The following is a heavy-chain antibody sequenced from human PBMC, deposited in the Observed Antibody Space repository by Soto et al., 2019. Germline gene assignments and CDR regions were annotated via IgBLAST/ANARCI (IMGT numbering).Heavy chain of an antibody. CDR1: GYSFTIYW. D-gene: IGHD3-22*01. V-gene: IGHV5-51*01. CDR3: ARKDKSGYFNWFDP. CDR2: IYPGDSDT. J-gene: IGHJ5*02. Sequence: GESLKISCKCSGYSFTIYWIVWVLQMPGKGLEWMGIIYPGDSDTRYSPSFQGQVTISADKSISTAYLQWASLKASDTAVYFCARKDKSGYFNWFDPWGQGTLVTVSS.